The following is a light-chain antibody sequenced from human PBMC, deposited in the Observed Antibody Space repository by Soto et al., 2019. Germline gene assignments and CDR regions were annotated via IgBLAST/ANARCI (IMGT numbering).Light chain of an antibody. J-gene: IGKJ1*01. CDR1: QGIRND. CDR2: AAS. Sequence: AIQMTQSPSSLSASVGDRVTITCRASQGIRNDLGWYQQKPGKAPKLLIYAASTLQSGVPSRFSGSGSGTDFTLTISSLQPEDFAVYYCQQRSNWPPWTFGQGTKVEIK. CDR3: QQRSNWPPWT. V-gene: IGKV1-6*01.